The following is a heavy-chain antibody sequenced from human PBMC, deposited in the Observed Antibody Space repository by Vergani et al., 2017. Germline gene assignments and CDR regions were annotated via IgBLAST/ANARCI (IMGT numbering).Heavy chain of an antibody. D-gene: IGHD3-9*01. CDR3: ARGDYGILTGYRY. V-gene: IGHV1-46*03. CDR2: INPSGGHT. Sequence: QVQMVQSGSELKKPGASVKLSCKAFGYTFADNAINWLRQAPGQGLEWMGIINPSGGHTNYAQKFQGRVTMTRDTSTSTVYMELSSLRSEDTAIYYCARGDYGILTGYRYWGQGTLVTVSA. CDR1: GYTFADNA. J-gene: IGHJ4*02.